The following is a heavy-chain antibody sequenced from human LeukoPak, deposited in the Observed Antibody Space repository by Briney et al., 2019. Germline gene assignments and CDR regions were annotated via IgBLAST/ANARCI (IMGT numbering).Heavy chain of an antibody. CDR3: VRDDSRRDDSGAYHH. V-gene: IGHV4-4*07. Sequence: SETLSLTCTVSSGSINSYHWAWIRQAAGRRLEWVARVHISGSTNYNPSLRSRVAISLDRSKNQFSLTVRSLTAADTAVYYCVRDDSRRDDSGAYHHWGQGILVTVSS. D-gene: IGHD2-15*01. CDR2: VHISGST. CDR1: SGSINSYH. J-gene: IGHJ4*02.